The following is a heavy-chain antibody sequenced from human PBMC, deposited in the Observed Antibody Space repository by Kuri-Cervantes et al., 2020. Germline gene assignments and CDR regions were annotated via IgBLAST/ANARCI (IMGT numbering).Heavy chain of an antibody. D-gene: IGHD3-10*01. Sequence: GGSLRLSCAVSGFSLSNAWMSWVRQAPGKGLEWVGRIKSKTDGGTTDYAAPVKGRFTISRDDSKNTLYLQMNSLRAEDTAVYYCARDLVLLWFGEPPGGYFDLWGRGTLVTVSS. CDR3: ARDLVLLWFGEPPGGYFDL. CDR2: IKSKTDGGTT. CDR1: GFSLSNAW. J-gene: IGHJ2*01. V-gene: IGHV3-15*01.